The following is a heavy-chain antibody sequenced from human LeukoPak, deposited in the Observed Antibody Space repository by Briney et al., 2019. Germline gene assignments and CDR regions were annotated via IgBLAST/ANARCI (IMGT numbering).Heavy chain of an antibody. J-gene: IGHJ6*03. V-gene: IGHV1-2*06. CDR2: INPTTGAA. D-gene: IGHD1-1*01. CDR1: GYTFTVHY. CDR3: ARLDRNYYYLDV. Sequence: ASVNVSCKTSGYTFTVHYMNWVRQAPGQGLEWMGRINPTTGAANYAQKFQGRITVTRDTSINTAYMELSSLTSDDTAVYYCARLDRNYYYLDVWGQGTTVTVSS.